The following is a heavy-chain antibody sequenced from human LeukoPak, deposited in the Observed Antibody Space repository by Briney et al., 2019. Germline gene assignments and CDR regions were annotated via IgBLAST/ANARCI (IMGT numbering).Heavy chain of an antibody. Sequence: GGSLRLSCAVSVFTFSSYTMSWVRGAAGKGLEWVSNMSGSGGSTYYADSVKGRFNISRDNSKNTLYLQMNSLRAEDTAAYYCARDGGIAAAGRDYYYGMDVWGQGTTVTVSS. D-gene: IGHD6-13*01. CDR1: VFTFSSYT. J-gene: IGHJ6*02. CDR2: MSGSGGST. CDR3: ARDGGIAAAGRDYYYGMDV. V-gene: IGHV3-23*01.